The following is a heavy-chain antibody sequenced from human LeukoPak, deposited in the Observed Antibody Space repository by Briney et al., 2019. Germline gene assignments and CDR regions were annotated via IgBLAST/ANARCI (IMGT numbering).Heavy chain of an antibody. J-gene: IGHJ4*02. CDR2: INHSGST. Sequence: SETLSLTCAVYVGSFSGYYWSWIRQPPGKGLEWIGEINHSGSTNYNPSLKSRVTISVDTSKNQFSLKLSSVTAADTAVYYCARGRVLGSSSPFDYWGQGTLVTVSS. CDR3: ARGRVLGSSSPFDY. CDR1: VGSFSGYY. D-gene: IGHD6-6*01. V-gene: IGHV4-34*01.